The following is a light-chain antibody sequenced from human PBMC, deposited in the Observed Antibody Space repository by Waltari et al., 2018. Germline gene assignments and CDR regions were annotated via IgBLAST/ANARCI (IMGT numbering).Light chain of an antibody. V-gene: IGLV1-40*01. CDR2: DNR. CDR1: RSNIGAGYD. CDR3: QSCDNSLGGVV. J-gene: IGLJ2*01. Sequence: QSVLTPPPSVSGAPGQRVTISCTGSRSNIGAGYDVHWYQQLPGTAPNLLIYDNRRRRSGVPDRFSGSKSGTSASLAITGLQAEDEAAYYCQSCDNSLGGVVFGGGTKLTVL.